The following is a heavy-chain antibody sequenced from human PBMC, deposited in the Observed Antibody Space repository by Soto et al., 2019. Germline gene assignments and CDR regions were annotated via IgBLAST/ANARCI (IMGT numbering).Heavy chain of an antibody. CDR3: AREGSGYNF. D-gene: IGHD5-12*01. V-gene: IGHV1-69*13. CDR2: IVPVFGRP. Sequence: SVKVSCKASGGSFSNVGISGVRQAPGQGLEWMGGIVPVFGRPNYAQRFRGRLTITADESTSTGYMELISLRSDDTAVYYCAREGSGYNFWGQGTQVTVSS. J-gene: IGHJ4*02. CDR1: GGSFSNVG.